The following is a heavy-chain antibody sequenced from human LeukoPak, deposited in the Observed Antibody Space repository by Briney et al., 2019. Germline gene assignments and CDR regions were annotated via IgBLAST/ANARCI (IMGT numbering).Heavy chain of an antibody. CDR1: GGSISSYY. CDR2: IYYSGST. V-gene: IGHV4-59*01. J-gene: IGHJ5*02. Sequence: SETLSLTCTVSGGSISSYYWSWIRQPPGKGLEWIGYIYYSGSTNYNPSLKSRVTISVDTSKNQFSLKLSSVTAADTAVYYCARDSGGWYYDSSGQNWFDPWGQGTLVTVSS. CDR3: ARDSGGWYYDSSGQNWFDP. D-gene: IGHD3-22*01.